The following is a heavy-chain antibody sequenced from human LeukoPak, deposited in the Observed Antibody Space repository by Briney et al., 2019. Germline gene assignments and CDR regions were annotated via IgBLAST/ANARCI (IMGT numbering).Heavy chain of an antibody. CDR2: IIPIFGTA. J-gene: IGHJ5*02. Sequence: SVKVSCKASGGTFSSYAISWVRQAPGQGLEWMGGIIPIFGTANYAQKFQGRVTITTDESTSTAYMELSSLRSEDTAVYYCASARSGSYYDWFDPWGQGTMVTVSS. D-gene: IGHD3-10*01. CDR3: ASARSGSYYDWFDP. V-gene: IGHV1-69*05. CDR1: GGTFSSYA.